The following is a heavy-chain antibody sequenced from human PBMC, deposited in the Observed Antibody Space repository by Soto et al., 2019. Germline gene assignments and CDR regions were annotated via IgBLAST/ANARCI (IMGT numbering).Heavy chain of an antibody. CDR2: INPGDRST. CDR3: ARDSDPTRYCKTVSCYISDY. CDR1: GYTFTAYY. Sequence: AASVKVSCKAFGYTFTAYYIHWVRQAPGKGLEWMGVINPGDRSTIYAQRFLDRLSVTRDTSTSTVSMELGSLRSEDTAVYFCARDSDPTRYCKTVSCYISDYWGQGTLVTVS. J-gene: IGHJ4*02. V-gene: IGHV1-46*03. D-gene: IGHD2-2*02.